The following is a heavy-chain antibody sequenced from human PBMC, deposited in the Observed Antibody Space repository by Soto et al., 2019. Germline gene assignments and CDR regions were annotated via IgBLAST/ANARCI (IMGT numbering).Heavy chain of an antibody. CDR3: AKDLVAFTTGRRSPFGY. V-gene: IGHV3-30*18. CDR2: MSYDGNNI. CDR1: GFTFRAYG. J-gene: IGHJ4*02. D-gene: IGHD1-1*01. Sequence: QVQLVESGGGVVQPGRSLRLTCAASGFTFRAYGMHWVRQAPGKGLEWVALMSYDGNNIYYGDSVKGRFTISRDNSKDTLFLQMNSLRDEDTAVYYCAKDLVAFTTGRRSPFGYWGQGSPVTVSS.